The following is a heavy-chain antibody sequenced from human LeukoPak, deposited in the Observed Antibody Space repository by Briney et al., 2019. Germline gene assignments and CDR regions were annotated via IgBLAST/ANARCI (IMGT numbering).Heavy chain of an antibody. CDR1: GFTFSSYS. Sequence: KAGGSLRLTCAASGFTFSSYSMNWVRQAPGKGLEWVSSISSSSSYIYYADSVKGRFTISRDNAKNTLYLQMNSLRADDTAVYYCAGGDSGYSRQRGQGTLVTVSS. CDR2: ISSSSSYI. J-gene: IGHJ4*02. CDR3: AGGDSGYSRQ. D-gene: IGHD3-22*01. V-gene: IGHV3-21*01.